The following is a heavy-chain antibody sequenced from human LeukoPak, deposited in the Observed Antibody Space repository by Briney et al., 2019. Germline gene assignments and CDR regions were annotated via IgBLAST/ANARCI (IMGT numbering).Heavy chain of an antibody. CDR1: GFTFSSYG. CDR2: ILYDGSNK. V-gene: IGHV3-30*18. Sequence: GGSLRLSCVVSGFTFSSYGMHWVRQAPGKGLEWVAVILYDGSNKYYADSVKGRFTISRDNSKNTLYLQMNSLRGEDTAVYYCAKDKSYNYNYMDVWGKGTTVTVSS. J-gene: IGHJ6*03. CDR3: AKDKSYNYNYMDV.